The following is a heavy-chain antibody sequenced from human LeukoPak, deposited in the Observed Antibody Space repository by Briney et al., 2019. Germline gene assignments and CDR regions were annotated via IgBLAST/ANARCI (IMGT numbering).Heavy chain of an antibody. CDR2: ITSDSRYK. J-gene: IGHJ4*02. V-gene: IGHV3-21*04. D-gene: IGHD5-18*01. Sequence: GGSLRLSCAASGFTFTNYNMNWVRQAPGKGLEWLSSITSDSRYKYYGDSVKGRFTISRDNSKNSLYLQMNSLITGDTALYYCAKGDTSMDTTLDYWGQGTLVTVSS. CDR3: AKGDTSMDTTLDY. CDR1: GFTFTNYN.